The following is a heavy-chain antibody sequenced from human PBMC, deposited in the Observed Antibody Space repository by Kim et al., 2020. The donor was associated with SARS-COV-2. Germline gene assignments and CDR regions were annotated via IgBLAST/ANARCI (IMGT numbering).Heavy chain of an antibody. CDR2: MYYSGST. J-gene: IGHJ4*02. CDR3: AAFWSGYYRFDY. Sequence: SETLSLTCTVSGGSISSGGYYWNWIRQHPGKGLEWIGYMYYSGSTYYNPSLKSRVTISVDTSKNQFSLKLSSVTAADTAVYYCAAFWSGYYRFDYWGQGTLVTVSS. V-gene: IGHV4-31*03. CDR1: GGSISSGGYY. D-gene: IGHD3-3*01.